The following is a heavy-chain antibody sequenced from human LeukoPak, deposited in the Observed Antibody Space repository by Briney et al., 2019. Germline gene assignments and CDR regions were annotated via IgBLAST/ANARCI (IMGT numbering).Heavy chain of an antibody. CDR2: IYYSGST. D-gene: IGHD3-10*01. CDR1: GGSISSSSSY. V-gene: IGHV4-39*01. CDR3: ARHPYYGSGSYYNARYFDY. J-gene: IGHJ4*02. Sequence: SETLSLTCTVSGGSISSSSSYWGWIRQPPGKGLEWIGCIYYSGSTYYNPSLKSRVTISVDTSKNQFSLKLSSVTAAGTAVYYCARHPYYGSGSYYNARYFDYWGQGTLVTVSS.